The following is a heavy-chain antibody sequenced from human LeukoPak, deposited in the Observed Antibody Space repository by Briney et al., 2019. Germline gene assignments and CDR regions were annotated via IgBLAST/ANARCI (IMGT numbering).Heavy chain of an antibody. CDR1: GFTFSNNA. CDR3: ARDHRPYYDFWSATYFDY. CDR2: ISYDGDSE. J-gene: IGHJ4*02. V-gene: IGHV3-30*03. D-gene: IGHD3-3*01. Sequence: SGGSLRLSCAASGFTFSNNAMHWVRQAPGKGLEWVAIISYDGDSEYYTDSVKGRFTSSRDNSENTLYLQMNSLRAEDTAVYYCARDHRPYYDFWSATYFDYWGQGTLVTVSS.